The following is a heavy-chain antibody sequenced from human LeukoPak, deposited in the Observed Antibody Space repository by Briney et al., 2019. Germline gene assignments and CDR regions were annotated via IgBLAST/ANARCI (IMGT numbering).Heavy chain of an antibody. Sequence: SETLSLTCTVSGGSITSGSYYWSWIRQPAGKGLEWIGRIYTSGSTNYNPSLKSRVTISLDTSKNQFSLKLSSVTAADTAVYYCASRGVYYFDYWGQGTLVTVSS. CDR2: IYTSGST. J-gene: IGHJ4*02. CDR1: GGSITSGSYY. D-gene: IGHD1-26*01. CDR3: ASRGVYYFDY. V-gene: IGHV4-61*02.